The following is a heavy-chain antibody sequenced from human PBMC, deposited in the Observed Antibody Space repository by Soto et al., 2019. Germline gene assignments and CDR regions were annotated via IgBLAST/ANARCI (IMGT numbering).Heavy chain of an antibody. Sequence: GGSLRLSCAASGFTFSSYAMSWVRQAPGKGLEWVSAISGSGGSTYYADSVKGRFTISRDNSKNTLYLQMNSLRAEDTAVYYCAKPNSGILTGYFDYWAREPWSPSPQ. CDR3: AKPNSGILTGYFDY. CDR2: ISGSGGST. J-gene: IGHJ4*02. V-gene: IGHV3-23*01. CDR1: GFTFSSYA. D-gene: IGHD3-9*01.